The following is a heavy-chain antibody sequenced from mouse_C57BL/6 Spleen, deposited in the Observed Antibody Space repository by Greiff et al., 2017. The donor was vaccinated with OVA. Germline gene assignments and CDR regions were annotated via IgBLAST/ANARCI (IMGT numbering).Heavy chain of an antibody. CDR1: GYTFTDYY. D-gene: IGHD1-1*01. V-gene: IGHV1-19*01. CDR2: INPYNGGT. J-gene: IGHJ1*03. CDR3: ARKGDYGSSPSYWYFDV. Sequence: VQLKQSGPVLVKPGASVKMSCKASGYTFTDYYMNWVKQSHGKSLEWIGVINPYNGGTSYNQKFKGKATLTVDKSSSTAYMELNSLTSEDSAVYYCARKGDYGSSPSYWYFDVWGTGTTVTVSS.